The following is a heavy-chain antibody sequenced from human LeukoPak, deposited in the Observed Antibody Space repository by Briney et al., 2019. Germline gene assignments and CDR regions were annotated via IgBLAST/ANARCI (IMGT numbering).Heavy chain of an antibody. CDR1: GYTFTSYG. J-gene: IGHJ4*02. CDR2: ISAYNGNT. Sequence: ASVKVSCKASGYTFTSYGISWVRQAPGQGLEWMGWISAYNGNTNYAQKLQGRVTMTTDTSTSTAYMELRSLRSDDTAVYYCARETPGAGHFDYWGQGSLVTVSS. V-gene: IGHV1-18*01. CDR3: ARETPGAGHFDY. D-gene: IGHD7-27*01.